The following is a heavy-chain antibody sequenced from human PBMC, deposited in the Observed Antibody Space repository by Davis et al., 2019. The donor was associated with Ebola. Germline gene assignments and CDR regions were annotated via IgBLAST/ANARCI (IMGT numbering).Heavy chain of an antibody. Sequence: GGSLRLSCAASGFTFSSYAMSWVRQAPGKGLEWVSAISGSGGSTYYADSVKGRFTISRDNSKNTLYLQMNSLRAEDTAVYYCARVWGYSSNLYDYWGQGTLVTVSS. CDR2: ISGSGGST. CDR1: GFTFSSYA. D-gene: IGHD6-13*01. V-gene: IGHV3-23*01. J-gene: IGHJ4*02. CDR3: ARVWGYSSNLYDY.